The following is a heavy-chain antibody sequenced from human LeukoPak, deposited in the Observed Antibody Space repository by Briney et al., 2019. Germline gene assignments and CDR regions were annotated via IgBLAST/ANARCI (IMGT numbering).Heavy chain of an antibody. Sequence: SETLSLTCTVSGGSISSYYWSWIRQPPGKGLEWIGYIYYSGSTNYNPSLKSRVTISVDTSKNQFSLKLSSVTAADTAVYYCARDQLLLWFGELLGWFDPWGQGTLVTVSS. CDR3: ARDQLLLWFGELLGWFDP. CDR2: IYYSGST. CDR1: GGSISSYY. J-gene: IGHJ5*02. D-gene: IGHD3-10*01. V-gene: IGHV4-59*01.